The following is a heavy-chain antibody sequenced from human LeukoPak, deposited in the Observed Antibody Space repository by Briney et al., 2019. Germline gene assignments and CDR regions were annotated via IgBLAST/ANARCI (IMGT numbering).Heavy chain of an antibody. V-gene: IGHV4-38-2*01. CDR1: GYSISSGYY. J-gene: IGHJ4*02. D-gene: IGHD4-23*01. CDR2: IYHSGST. CDR3: ARHSTTSLRWYAYYFDY. Sequence: SKTLSLTCAVSGYSISSGYYWGWIRQPPGKGLEWIGSIYHSGSTYYNPSLKSRVTISVDTSKNQFSLKLSSVTAADTAVYYCARHSTTSLRWYAYYFDYWGQGTLVTVSS.